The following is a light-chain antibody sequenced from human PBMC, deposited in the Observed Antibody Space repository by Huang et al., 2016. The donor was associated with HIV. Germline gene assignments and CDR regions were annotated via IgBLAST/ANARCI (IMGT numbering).Light chain of an antibody. V-gene: IGKV3-15*01. CDR3: QQYNNWPLYT. J-gene: IGKJ2*01. CDR2: DAS. Sequence: ETVMTQSPATLSVSPGERATVSCRASQSVSSNLAWYQQKPGQAPRLLIYDASTRATGIPAMFSGGGSGTQFTLTISSLQSEDFAVYYCQQYNNWPLYTFGQGTKLEI. CDR1: QSVSSN.